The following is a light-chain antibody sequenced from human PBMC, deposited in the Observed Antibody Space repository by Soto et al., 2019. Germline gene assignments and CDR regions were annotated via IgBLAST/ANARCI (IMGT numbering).Light chain of an antibody. CDR2: GAS. Sequence: EIVLTQSPGTLSLSPGERATLSCRASQSVSSSYLAWYQQKPGQAPRLLIYGASSRATGIPDRFSGSGSGTDFTITISRLEHEDFAVYYCQQNGSSPSYTFGPRTKVDIK. V-gene: IGKV3-20*01. CDR3: QQNGSSPSYT. CDR1: QSVSSSY. J-gene: IGKJ3*01.